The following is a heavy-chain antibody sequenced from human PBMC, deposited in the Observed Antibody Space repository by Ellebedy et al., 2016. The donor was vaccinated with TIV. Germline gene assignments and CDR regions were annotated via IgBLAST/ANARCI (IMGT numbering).Heavy chain of an antibody. Sequence: ASVKVSXXASGYTFTSYGISWVRQAPGQGLEWMGWISDYNGNTNYAQKLQGRVTMTTDTSTSTAYMELRSLRSDDTAVYYCARDLRLYSSGWSPLGYWGQGTLVTVSS. J-gene: IGHJ4*02. CDR2: ISDYNGNT. D-gene: IGHD6-19*01. CDR1: GYTFTSYG. V-gene: IGHV1-18*01. CDR3: ARDLRLYSSGWSPLGY.